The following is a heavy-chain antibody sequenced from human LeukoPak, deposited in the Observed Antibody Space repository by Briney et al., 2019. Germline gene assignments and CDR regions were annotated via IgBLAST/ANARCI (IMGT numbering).Heavy chain of an antibody. CDR2: INHSGST. V-gene: IGHV4-34*01. Sequence: SETLPLTCAVYGGSFSGYYWSWIRQPPGKGLEWIGEINHSGSTNYNPSLKSRVTISVDTSKNQFSLKLSSVTAADTAVYYCARLRYSSGWYVWWFDPWGQGTLVTVSS. J-gene: IGHJ5*02. CDR1: GGSFSGYY. CDR3: ARLRYSSGWYVWWFDP. D-gene: IGHD6-19*01.